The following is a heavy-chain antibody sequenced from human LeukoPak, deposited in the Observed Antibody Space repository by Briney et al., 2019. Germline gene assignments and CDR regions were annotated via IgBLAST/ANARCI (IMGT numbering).Heavy chain of an antibody. Sequence: GGSLRLSCSAFGFTFNTYAMSWVRQAPGKGLEWVAKIKQDGSEKYYVDSVKGRFTISRDNAKNSLYLQMNSLGAEDTAVYYCARRGTSSSWAHFDYWGQETLVTVSS. D-gene: IGHD6-13*01. CDR1: GFTFNTYA. CDR2: IKQDGSEK. V-gene: IGHV3-7*05. J-gene: IGHJ4*02. CDR3: ARRGTSSSWAHFDY.